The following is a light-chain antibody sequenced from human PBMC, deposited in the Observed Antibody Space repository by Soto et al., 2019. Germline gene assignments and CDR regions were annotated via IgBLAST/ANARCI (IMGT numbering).Light chain of an antibody. Sequence: SVLTQAASVYGSPRQSIRISCTECSNVVGGYNYVSWYQQHPGQAPKLIIYEVTDRPSGVSPRFSGSKSANTASLTISGLYVDDEAEYFCASYTSTIPYVFGTGTKVTVL. CDR1: SNVVGGYNY. V-gene: IGLV2-14*01. CDR2: EVT. J-gene: IGLJ1*01. CDR3: ASYTSTIPYV.